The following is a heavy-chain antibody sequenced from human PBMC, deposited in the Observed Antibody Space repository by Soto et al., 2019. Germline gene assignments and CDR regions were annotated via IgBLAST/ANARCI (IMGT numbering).Heavy chain of an antibody. CDR1: GYSFTSYW. J-gene: IGHJ6*02. V-gene: IGHV5-10-1*01. Sequence: SLKISCKGSGYSFTSYWISWVRQMPGKGLEWMGRIDPSDSYTNYSPSFQGHVTISADKSISTAYLQWSSLKASDTAMYYCVSSLYSSGWDTVYYYYGMDVWGQGTTVTVSS. D-gene: IGHD6-19*01. CDR2: IDPSDSYT. CDR3: VSSLYSSGWDTVYYYYGMDV.